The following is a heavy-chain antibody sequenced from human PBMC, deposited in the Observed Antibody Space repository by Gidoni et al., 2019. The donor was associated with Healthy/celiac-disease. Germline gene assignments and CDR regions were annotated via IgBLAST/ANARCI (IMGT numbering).Heavy chain of an antibody. CDR2: IYYSGSS. Sequence: QVQLHASRPGLVNPSQTLSLTWPVSGCSLSSGCYYCSWLRQHPGKSLEWIGYIYYSGSSYKNQSLKIRVTISVDTAKNQFSLKLRFVTAADTDVYYCARGFKEEQLGDRFDPWGQGTLVTVSS. CDR1: GCSLSSGCYY. J-gene: IGHJ5*02. D-gene: IGHD6-13*01. V-gene: IGHV4-31*02. CDR3: ARGFKEEQLGDRFDP.